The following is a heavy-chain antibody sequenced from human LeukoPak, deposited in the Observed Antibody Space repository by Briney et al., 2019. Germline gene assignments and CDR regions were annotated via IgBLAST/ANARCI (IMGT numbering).Heavy chain of an antibody. CDR3: ARDREVYCSGGSCQNFDY. J-gene: IGHJ4*02. Sequence: QPGGSLRLSCAASGFTFSSYEMNWVRQAPGKGLEWVSYISSSGSTIYYADSVKGRFTISRDNAKNSLYLQMNSLRAEDTAVYYCARDREVYCSGGSCQNFDYWGQGTLVTVSS. CDR1: GFTFSSYE. V-gene: IGHV3-48*03. D-gene: IGHD2-15*01. CDR2: ISSSGSTI.